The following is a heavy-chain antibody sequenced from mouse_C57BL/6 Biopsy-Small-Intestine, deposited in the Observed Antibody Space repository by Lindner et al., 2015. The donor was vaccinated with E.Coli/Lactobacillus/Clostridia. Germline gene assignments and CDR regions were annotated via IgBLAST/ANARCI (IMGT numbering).Heavy chain of an antibody. CDR1: GYTFTDYW. J-gene: IGHJ4*01. D-gene: IGHD1-1*01. Sequence: SVKVSCKTSGYTFTDYWIHWVRQAPGQGLEWMGWINPNSGDTNYAQNLQGRVIMTRDTSTSTAYLDLSSLRFDDTAIYYCAIVPCLTTHCPGYNWFDPWGQGTLVTVSS. V-gene: IGHV1-53*01. CDR3: AIVPCLTTHCPGYNWFDP. CDR2: INPNSGDT.